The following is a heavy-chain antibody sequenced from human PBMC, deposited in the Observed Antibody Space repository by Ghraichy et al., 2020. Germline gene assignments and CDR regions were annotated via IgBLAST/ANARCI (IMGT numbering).Heavy chain of an antibody. CDR1: GYSISSGYY. J-gene: IGHJ4*02. CDR2: MYHSGNT. D-gene: IGHD2-2*01. Sequence: SETLSLTCTVSGYSISSGYYWGWIRQPPGKGLEWIGSMYHSGNTYYNPSLKSRVTISVDTSKNQFSLKLTSVTAADTAVYYCARRYCSSTNCYFDYWGQGTLVTVSS. CDR3: ARRYCSSTNCYFDY. V-gene: IGHV4-38-2*02.